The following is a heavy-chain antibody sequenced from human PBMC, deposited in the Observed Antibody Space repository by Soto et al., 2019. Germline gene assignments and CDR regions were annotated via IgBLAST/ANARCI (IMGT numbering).Heavy chain of an antibody. D-gene: IGHD3-9*01. CDR2: ISSSSSNI. CDR3: ARDAYDILTAYST. V-gene: IGHV3-21*01. J-gene: IGHJ5*02. Sequence: EVQLVESGGGLVRPGGSLRLSCAASGFTFSNYNMNWVRQAPGKGLEWVSFISSSSSNIYYADSVKGRFTISRDNAKNSLYLQMKSRRAEDTAIYYCARDAYDILTAYSTWGQGPLVTVSS. CDR1: GFTFSNYN.